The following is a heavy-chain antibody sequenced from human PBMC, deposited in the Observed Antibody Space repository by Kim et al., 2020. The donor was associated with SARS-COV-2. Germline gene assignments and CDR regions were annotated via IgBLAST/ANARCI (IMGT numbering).Heavy chain of an antibody. V-gene: IGHV3-23*01. CDR2: ISGSGGST. D-gene: IGHD5-12*01. J-gene: IGHJ4*02. CDR1: GFTFSSYA. Sequence: GGSLRLSCAASGFTFSSYAMSWVRQAPGKGLEWVSAISGSGGSTYYADSVKGRFTISRDNSKNTLYLQMNSLRAEDTAVYYCAKDRGDGYNSGLFDYWGQGTLVTVSS. CDR3: AKDRGDGYNSGLFDY.